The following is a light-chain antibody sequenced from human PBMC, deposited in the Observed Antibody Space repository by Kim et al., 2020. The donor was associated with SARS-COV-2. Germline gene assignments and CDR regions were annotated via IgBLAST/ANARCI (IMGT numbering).Light chain of an antibody. V-gene: IGKV2-28*01. CDR2: LGS. CDR1: QSLLQSNGYYY. Sequence: DIVLTQSPVSLTVTPGEPASISCRSSQSLLQSNGYYYLNWYLQKPGQSPQLLIYLGSNRASGVPDRFSGSGSGTDFTLRLSRVEAEDVGLYFCMQALRIPITFGQGTRLEIK. CDR3: MQALRIPIT. J-gene: IGKJ5*01.